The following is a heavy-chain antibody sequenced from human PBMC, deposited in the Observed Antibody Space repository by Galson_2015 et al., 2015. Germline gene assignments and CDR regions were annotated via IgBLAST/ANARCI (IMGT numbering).Heavy chain of an antibody. Sequence: SLRLSCAASGFTFSSYAMHWVRQAPGKGLEWVAVISYDGSNKYYADSVKGRFTISRDNSKNTLYLQMNSLRAEDTAVYYCARDQGGGKYYYYYYMDVWGKGTTVTVSS. CDR2: ISYDGSNK. J-gene: IGHJ6*03. V-gene: IGHV3-30*01. CDR3: ARDQGGGKYYYYYYMDV. CDR1: GFTFSSYA. D-gene: IGHD1-14*01.